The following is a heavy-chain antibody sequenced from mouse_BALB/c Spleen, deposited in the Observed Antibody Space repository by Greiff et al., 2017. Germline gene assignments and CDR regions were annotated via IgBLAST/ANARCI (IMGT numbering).Heavy chain of an antibody. CDR2: IRNKANGYTT. CDR3: ARAWDYFDY. CDR1: GFTFTDYY. V-gene: IGHV7-3*02. Sequence: EVQLVESGGGLVQPGGSLRLSCATSGFTFTDYYMSWVRQPPGKALEWLGFIRNKANGYTTEYSASVKGRFTISRDNSQSILYLQMNTLRAEDSATYYCARAWDYFDYWGQGTTLTVSS. J-gene: IGHJ2*01. D-gene: IGHD4-1*01.